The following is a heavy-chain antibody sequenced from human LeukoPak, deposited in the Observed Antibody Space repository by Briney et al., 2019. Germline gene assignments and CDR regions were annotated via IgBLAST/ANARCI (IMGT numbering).Heavy chain of an antibody. V-gene: IGHV1-18*01. CDR3: ARADYYDSRGYYYENACDY. CDR2: ISAYNGNT. D-gene: IGHD3-22*01. Sequence: ASVKVSCKASGYTSTSYGITWVRQAPGQGLEWMGWISAYNGNTNYAQKLQGRVTLTTDTSTSTAYMELRSLRSDDTAVYYCARADYYDSRGYYYENACDYWGQGTLVTVSS. CDR1: GYTSTSYG. J-gene: IGHJ4*02.